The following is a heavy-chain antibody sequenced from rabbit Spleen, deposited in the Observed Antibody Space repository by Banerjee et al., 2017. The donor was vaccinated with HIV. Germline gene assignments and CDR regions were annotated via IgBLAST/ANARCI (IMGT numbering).Heavy chain of an antibody. CDR1: GFSFSNKAV. J-gene: IGHJ4*01. Sequence: QSLEESGGGLVQPEGSLTLTCTASGFSFSNKAVMCWVRQAPGKGLEWIACINAVTGKALYASWAKGRFTFSKTSSTTVTLQMTSLTAADTATYFCARDAGRGDYIDGVFNLWGPGTLVTVS. CDR2: INAVTGKA. CDR3: ARDAGRGDYIDGVFNL. D-gene: IGHD8-1*01. V-gene: IGHV1S40*01.